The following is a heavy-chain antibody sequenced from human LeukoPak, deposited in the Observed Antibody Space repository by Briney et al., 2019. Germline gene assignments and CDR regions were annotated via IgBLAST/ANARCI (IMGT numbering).Heavy chain of an antibody. Sequence: PGASLRLSCAASGFTFSSYAMSWVRQAPGKGLEWVSAISGSGGSTYYADSVKGRFTISRDNSKNTLYLQMNSLRAEDTAVYYCAKEALYCGGVCLPHDFDYWGQGTLVTVSS. CDR1: GFTFSSYA. V-gene: IGHV3-23*01. CDR2: ISGSGGST. J-gene: IGHJ4*02. CDR3: AKEALYCGGVCLPHDFDY. D-gene: IGHD2-21*01.